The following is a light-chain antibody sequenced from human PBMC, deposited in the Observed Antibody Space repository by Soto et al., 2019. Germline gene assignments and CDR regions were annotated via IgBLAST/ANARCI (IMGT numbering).Light chain of an antibody. CDR3: VAWDDRLNGVV. CDR1: SSNIGSNN. J-gene: IGLJ2*01. Sequence: QAVVTQPPSTSGTPGQRVTISCSGSSSNIGSNNVNWYQQLPRSAPKLLIYSTSQRPSGAPDRFSSSKSGTSASLAISGLQSEDEADYYCVAWDDRLNGVVFGGGTKLTVL. CDR2: STS. V-gene: IGLV1-44*01.